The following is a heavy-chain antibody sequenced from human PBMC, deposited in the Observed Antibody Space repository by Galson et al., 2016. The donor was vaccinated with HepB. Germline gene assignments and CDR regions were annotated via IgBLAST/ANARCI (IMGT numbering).Heavy chain of an antibody. V-gene: IGHV4-59*01. D-gene: IGHD1-26*01. J-gene: IGHJ6*02. CDR3: ARGGSFYFYALDV. CDR2: TFYSRTT. CDR1: GGSISSYS. Sequence: SETLSLTCTVSGGSISSYSWAWIRQSPGKGLECIGYTFYSRTTTYTPSLKSRVTISVDTSKNQISLKLTSVTAADTAVYYCARGGSFYFYALDVWGQGTTVTVS.